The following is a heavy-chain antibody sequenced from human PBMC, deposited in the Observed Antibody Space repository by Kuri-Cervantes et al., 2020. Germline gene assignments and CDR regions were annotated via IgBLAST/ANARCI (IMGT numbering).Heavy chain of an antibody. CDR1: GFSLSTSGVG. Sequence: SGPTLVKPTQTLTLTCTFSGFSLSTSGVGVGWSRQPPGKALEWLALIYWDDDKRYSPSLKSRLTITKDTSKNQVVLTMTNMDPVDTATYYCARIGYCSGGSCYFDYWGQGTLVTVSS. V-gene: IGHV2-5*02. D-gene: IGHD2-15*01. CDR3: ARIGYCSGGSCYFDY. CDR2: IYWDDDK. J-gene: IGHJ4*02.